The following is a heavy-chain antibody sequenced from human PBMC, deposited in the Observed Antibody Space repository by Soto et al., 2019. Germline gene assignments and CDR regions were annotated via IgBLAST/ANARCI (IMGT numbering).Heavy chain of an antibody. Sequence: SETLSLTCAVSGGSISSGGYSWSWIRQPPGKGLEWIGYMYHSGSTYYNPSLKSRVTISVDTSKNQFSLKLSSVTAADTAVYYCARAAAGTHDYWGQGTLVTVSS. V-gene: IGHV4-30-2*05. J-gene: IGHJ4*02. CDR1: GGSISSGGYS. D-gene: IGHD6-13*01. CDR3: ARAAAGTHDY. CDR2: MYHSGST.